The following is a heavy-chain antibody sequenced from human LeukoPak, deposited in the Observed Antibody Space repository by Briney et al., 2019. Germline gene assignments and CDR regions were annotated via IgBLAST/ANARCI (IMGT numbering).Heavy chain of an antibody. V-gene: IGHV1-46*01. CDR2: INPSGGST. Sequence: ASVKVSCKASGYTFTSYYMHWVRQAPGQGLEGMGLINPSGGSTSYAQKFQGRVTMTRDTSASTVYMELSSLRSEDTAVYYCARGGYYDFWSGFHQSYGFDIWGQGTMVTVSS. CDR1: GYTFTSYY. D-gene: IGHD3-3*01. J-gene: IGHJ3*02. CDR3: ARGGYYDFWSGFHQSYGFDI.